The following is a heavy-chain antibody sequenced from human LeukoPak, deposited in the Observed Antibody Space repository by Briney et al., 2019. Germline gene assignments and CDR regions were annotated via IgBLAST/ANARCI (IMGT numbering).Heavy chain of an antibody. Sequence: SETLPLACAVYGGSFSGYYWSWIRQPPGKGLEWIGEINHSGSTNYNPSLKSRVTISVDTSKNQFSLKLSSVTAADTAVYYCARGQGATVPKVDPWGQGTLVTVSS. CDR3: ARGQGATVPKVDP. CDR1: GGSFSGYY. D-gene: IGHD1-26*01. J-gene: IGHJ5*02. CDR2: INHSGST. V-gene: IGHV4-34*01.